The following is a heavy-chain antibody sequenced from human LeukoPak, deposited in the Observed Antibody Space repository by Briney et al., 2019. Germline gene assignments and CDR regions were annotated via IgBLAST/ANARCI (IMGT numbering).Heavy chain of an antibody. V-gene: IGHV4-34*01. CDR3: GVLLPGY. CDR1: GGSFSGYY. J-gene: IGHJ4*02. Sequence: SETLSLTCAVYGGSFSGYYWSWIRQPPGKGLEWIGEINHSGSTNYNPSLKSRVTISVDTSKNQFSLKLSSVTAADTAVYYCGVLLPGYWGQGTLVTVSS. CDR2: INHSGST. D-gene: IGHD3-10*01.